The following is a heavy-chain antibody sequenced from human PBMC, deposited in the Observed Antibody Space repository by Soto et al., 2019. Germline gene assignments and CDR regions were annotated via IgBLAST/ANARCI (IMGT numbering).Heavy chain of an antibody. CDR1: GFTFSTYA. D-gene: IGHD1-26*01. CDR2: ISGGGGST. J-gene: IGHJ6*02. CDR3: AKVSLGALTFTDYYYYGLDV. V-gene: IGHV3-23*01. Sequence: GGSLRLSCAASGFTFSTYAMNWVRQAPGKGLEWVSAISGGGGSTYYADSVKGRVTISRDNSKNTLYLQMNSLRAEDTAIYYCAKVSLGALTFTDYYYYGLDVWGQGTTVTVSS.